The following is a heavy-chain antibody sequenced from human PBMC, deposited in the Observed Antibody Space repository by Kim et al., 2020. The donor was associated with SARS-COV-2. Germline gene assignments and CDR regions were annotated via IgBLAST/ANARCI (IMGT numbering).Heavy chain of an antibody. J-gene: IGHJ6*02. D-gene: IGHD3-10*01. Sequence: GESLKISCKASGYRFTTYWIGWVRQMPGKGLEWMGIIYPGDSNTRYSPSFQGQVTISADRSITTAYLQWSSLKASDTAIYSCASVGDYGTGSSPHGMDVWSQGTTITVSS. CDR1: GYRFTTYW. V-gene: IGHV5-51*01. CDR3: ASVGDYGTGSSPHGMDV. CDR2: IYPGDSNT.